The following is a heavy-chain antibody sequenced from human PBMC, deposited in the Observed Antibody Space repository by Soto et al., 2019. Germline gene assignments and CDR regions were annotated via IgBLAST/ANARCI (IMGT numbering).Heavy chain of an antibody. V-gene: IGHV4-39*01. J-gene: IGHJ4*02. Sequence: SETLSLTCAVYGGSFSGYYWGWIRQPPGKGLEWIGSIYYSGSTHYNPSLKSRVTISVDTSKNQFSLKLSSVTAADTAVFYCARHSAHYDILTGYYSYHFDYWGQGTLVTVSS. CDR3: ARHSAHYDILTGYYSYHFDY. CDR2: IYYSGST. D-gene: IGHD3-9*01. CDR1: GGSFSGYY.